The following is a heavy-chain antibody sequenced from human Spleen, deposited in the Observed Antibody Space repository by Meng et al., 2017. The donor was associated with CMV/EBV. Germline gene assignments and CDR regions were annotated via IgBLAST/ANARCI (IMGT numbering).Heavy chain of an antibody. J-gene: IGHJ4*02. D-gene: IGHD2-2*01. Sequence: GGSLRLSCATSGFTFSNYAMHWVRQGPANGLEWVAFIRYDGSNEYYADSVKGRFTISRDNSKNTLNLQMNSLRHEGTAVYYWVKTLIRHCSTTTCYHPFDFWGQGTLVTVSS. CDR2: IRYDGSNE. CDR1: GFTFSNYA. V-gene: IGHV3-30*02. CDR3: VKTLIRHCSTTTCYHPFDF.